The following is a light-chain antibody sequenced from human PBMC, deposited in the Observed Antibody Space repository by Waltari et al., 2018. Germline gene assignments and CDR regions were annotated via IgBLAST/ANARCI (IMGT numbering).Light chain of an antibody. J-gene: IGKJ4*01. CDR2: GAS. V-gene: IGKV3-20*01. Sequence: EIVLTQSPSTLSLSPGDRATPYCRASPTVSSNFFAWYQQKPGQAPGLLMYGASNRAAGIPDRFSGSGSGTDFTRTISRLEPEDFAVYYCQQYDSSPRTFGGGTKVQIK. CDR3: QQYDSSPRT. CDR1: PTVSSNF.